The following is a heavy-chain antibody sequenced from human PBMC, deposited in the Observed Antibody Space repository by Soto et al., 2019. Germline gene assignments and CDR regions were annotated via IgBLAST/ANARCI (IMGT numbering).Heavy chain of an antibody. CDR2: INHSGST. V-gene: IGHV4-34*01. CDR3: ARVGGGSCYSCLYYYYYYMDV. Sequence: SETLSLTSAVYGGSFSGYYWSWIRQPPGKGLEWIGEINHSGSTNYNPSLKSRVTISVDTSKNQFSLKLSSVTAADTAVYYCARVGGGSCYSCLYYYYYYMDVWGKGTTVTVSS. CDR1: GGSFSGYY. D-gene: IGHD2-15*01. J-gene: IGHJ6*03.